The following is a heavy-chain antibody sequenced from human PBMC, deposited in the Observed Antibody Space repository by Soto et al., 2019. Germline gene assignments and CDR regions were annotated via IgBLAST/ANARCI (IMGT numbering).Heavy chain of an antibody. J-gene: IGHJ4*02. V-gene: IGHV4-4*02. CDR3: ARMGYCSGGSCYQREYFDY. CDR1: GGSISSSNW. D-gene: IGHD2-15*01. Sequence: SETLSLTCAVSGGSISSSNWWSWVRQPPGKGLEWIGEIYHSGSTNYNPSLKSRVTISVDKSKNQFSLKLSSVTAADTAVYYCARMGYCSGGSCYQREYFDYWGQGTLVTVSS. CDR2: IYHSGST.